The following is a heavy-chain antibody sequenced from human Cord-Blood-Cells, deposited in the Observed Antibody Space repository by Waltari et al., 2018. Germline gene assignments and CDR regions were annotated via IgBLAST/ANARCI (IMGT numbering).Heavy chain of an antibody. V-gene: IGHV4-34*01. J-gene: IGHJ5*02. CDR1: GGSFSGYY. D-gene: IGHD2-15*01. CDR3: ARNPRIVVVVAATFRGWFDP. CDR2: INHSGST. Sequence: QVQLQQWGAGLLKPSETLSLTCAVYGGSFSGYYWSWIRQPPGKGLEWIGEINHSGSTNYNPSLKSRVTISVDTSKNQFSLKLSSVTAADTAVYYCARNPRIVVVVAATFRGWFDPWGQGTLVTVSS.